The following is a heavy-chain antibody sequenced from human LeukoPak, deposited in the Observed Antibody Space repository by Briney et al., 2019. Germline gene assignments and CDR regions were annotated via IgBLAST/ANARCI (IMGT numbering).Heavy chain of an antibody. D-gene: IGHD5-24*01. CDR2: IRSKTYDGTT. J-gene: IGHJ4*02. V-gene: IGHV3-49*04. CDR3: TRVWLQYFDY. Sequence: GGSLRLSCTASGFTFGDYAMSWVRQAPGKGLEWVGFIRSKTYDGTTEYAASVKGRFTISRDDSKGIAYLQMNSLKTDDTAVYYCTRVWLQYFDYWGQGTLITVSS. CDR1: GFTFGDYA.